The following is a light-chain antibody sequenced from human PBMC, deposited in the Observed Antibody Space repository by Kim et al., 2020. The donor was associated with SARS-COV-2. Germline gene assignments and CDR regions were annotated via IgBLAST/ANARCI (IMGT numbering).Light chain of an antibody. Sequence: PVTLTCTLSSGHTTYAIALHQQQPEKGPRYLMRLNSDGSHTKGDGIPDRFSGSSSGAERHLTISSLQSEDEADYYCQTWGSGNWVFGGGTQLTVL. CDR1: SGHTTYA. V-gene: IGLV4-69*01. CDR3: QTWGSGNWV. J-gene: IGLJ3*02. CDR2: LNSDGSH.